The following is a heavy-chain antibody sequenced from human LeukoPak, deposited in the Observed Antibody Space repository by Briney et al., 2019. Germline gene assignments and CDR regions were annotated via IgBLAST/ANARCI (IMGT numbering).Heavy chain of an antibody. CDR3: ATYSSSNGREFQY. D-gene: IGHD2-2*01. CDR2: ISSSSSYI. V-gene: IGHV3-21*01. J-gene: IGHJ1*01. CDR1: GFTFSSYW. Sequence: GGSLRLSCAASGFTFSSYWMSWVRQAPGKGLEWVSSISSSSSYIYYADSVKGRFTISRDNAKNSLYLQMNSLRAEDTAVYYCATYSSSNGREFQYWGQGTLVTVSS.